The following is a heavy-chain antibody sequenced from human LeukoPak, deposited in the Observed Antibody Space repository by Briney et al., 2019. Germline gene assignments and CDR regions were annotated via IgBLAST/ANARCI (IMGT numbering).Heavy chain of an antibody. J-gene: IGHJ3*02. CDR2: INSDGSST. CDR3: AIPRPAARNPLDI. V-gene: IGHV3-74*01. D-gene: IGHD2-2*01. Sequence: GGSLRLSCAASGFTFSSSWMHWVRQVPGKGLVWVSRINSDGSSTNYADSVKGRFIISRDNAKNTLYLQMNSLRAEDTAVYYCAIPRPAARNPLDIWGQGTMVTVAS. CDR1: GFTFSSSW.